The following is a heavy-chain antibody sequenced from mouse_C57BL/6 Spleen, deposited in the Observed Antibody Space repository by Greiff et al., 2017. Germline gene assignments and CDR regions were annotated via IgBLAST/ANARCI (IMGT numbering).Heavy chain of an antibody. CDR3: TTGGYDGYYGGAY. Sequence: VQLQQSGAELVRPGASVKLSCTASGFNIKDDYMHWVKQRPEQGLEWIGWIDPENGDTEYASKFQGKATITADTSSNTAYLQLSSLTSEDTAVYYCTTGGYDGYYGGAYWGQGTLVTVSA. J-gene: IGHJ3*01. CDR2: IDPENGDT. V-gene: IGHV14-4*01. D-gene: IGHD2-3*01. CDR1: GFNIKDDY.